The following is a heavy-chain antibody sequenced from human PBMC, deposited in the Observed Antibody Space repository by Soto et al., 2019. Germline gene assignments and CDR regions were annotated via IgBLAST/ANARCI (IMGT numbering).Heavy chain of an antibody. Sequence: SLRLSCAASGFSFSVYALHWIRQAPGEGLEWVAVISPNGNNQYYADSVKGRFTISRDTSKSTLSLQMTSLRPEDTAVYYCASGAAFYYDTSRYWGQGTLVTVSS. D-gene: IGHD3-22*01. CDR2: ISPNGNNQ. V-gene: IGHV3-30-3*01. CDR1: GFSFSVYA. CDR3: ASGAAFYYDTSRY. J-gene: IGHJ4*02.